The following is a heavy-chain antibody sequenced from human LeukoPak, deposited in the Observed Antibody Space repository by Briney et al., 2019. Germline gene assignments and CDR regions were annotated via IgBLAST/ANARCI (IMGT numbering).Heavy chain of an antibody. V-gene: IGHV1-69*06. CDR2: IIPIFGTA. CDR3: ARSYYYDSSGYSEYSNWFDP. D-gene: IGHD3-22*01. CDR1: GYTFTSYG. J-gene: IGHJ5*02. Sequence: ASVKVSCKASGYTFTSYGISWVRQAPGQGLEWMGGIIPIFGTANYAQKFQGRVTITADKSTSTAYMELSSLRSEDTAVYYCARSYYYDSSGYSEYSNWFDPWGQGTLVTVSS.